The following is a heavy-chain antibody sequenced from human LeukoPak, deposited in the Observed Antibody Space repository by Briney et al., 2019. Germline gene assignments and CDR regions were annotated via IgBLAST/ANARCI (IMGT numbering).Heavy chain of an antibody. J-gene: IGHJ4*02. CDR1: GGSISNYY. CDR2: XYYSGST. Sequence: PSETLSLTCTVSGGSISNYYWSWIRRPAGKGLEXXGXXYYSGSTNYNPSLKSRVTISVDTSKNQFSLKLSSVTAADTAVYYCARTRGSSGWLYYFDYWGQGTLVTVSS. D-gene: IGHD6-19*01. CDR3: ARTRGSSGWLYYFDY. V-gene: IGHV4-59*01.